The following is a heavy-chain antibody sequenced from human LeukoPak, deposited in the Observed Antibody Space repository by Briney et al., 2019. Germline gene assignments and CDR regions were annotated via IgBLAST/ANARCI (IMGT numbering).Heavy chain of an antibody. J-gene: IGHJ4*02. V-gene: IGHV1-8*02. CDR2: MNPNSGNT. CDR1: GFTFTNYD. CDR3: ARGTEGDYGDYFQDY. Sequence: ASVKVSCKTSGFTFTNYDINWVRQATGQGLEWMGWMNPNSGNTGYAQKFQGRVTMTRNTSISTAYMELSSLRSEDTAVYYCARGTEGDYGDYFQDYWGQGTLVTVSS. D-gene: IGHD4-17*01.